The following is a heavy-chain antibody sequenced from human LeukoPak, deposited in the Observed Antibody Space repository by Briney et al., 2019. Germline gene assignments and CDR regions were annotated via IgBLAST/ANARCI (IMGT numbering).Heavy chain of an antibody. V-gene: IGHV5-51*01. J-gene: IGHJ3*02. Sequence: GESLKISCKGSGYSFTSYWIGWVRQMPGKGLEWMGIIYPGDSDTRYSPSFQGQVTISADKSISTAYLQWSSLKASDTAMYYCARPIYYNWNYHDAFDIWGQWTMVTVSS. CDR3: ARPIYYNWNYHDAFDI. CDR1: GYSFTSYW. CDR2: IYPGDSDT. D-gene: IGHD1-7*01.